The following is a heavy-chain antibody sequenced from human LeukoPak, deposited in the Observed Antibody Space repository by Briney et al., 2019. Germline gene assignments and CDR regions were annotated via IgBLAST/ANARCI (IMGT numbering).Heavy chain of an antibody. CDR2: ISKDGSDK. D-gene: IGHD3-10*01. CDR1: GFTFTNYA. J-gene: IGHJ4*02. CDR3: ARDAYYSSGTYFDS. Sequence: GSLRLSCAAPGFTFTNYAMHWVRQAPGKGLEWVTVISKDGSDKNYADSVKGRFTISRDNSMNTLFLQMNSLRTDDTAVYFCARDAYYSSGTYFDSWGQGTLVTVSS. V-gene: IGHV3-30*01.